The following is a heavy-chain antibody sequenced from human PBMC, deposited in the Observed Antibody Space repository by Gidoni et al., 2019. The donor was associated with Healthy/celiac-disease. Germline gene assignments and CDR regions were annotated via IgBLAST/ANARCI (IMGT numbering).Heavy chain of an antibody. V-gene: IGHV1-69*01. CDR1: GGTFSSYA. CDR3: ARLGRITMIVEDAFDI. CDR2: IIPIFGTA. Sequence: QVQLVQSGAEVKKPGSSVKVSCKASGGTFSSYAISWVRQAPGQGLEWMGGIIPIFGTANYAQKFQGRVTITADESTSTAYMELSSLRSEDTAVYYCARLGRITMIVEDAFDIWGQGTMVTVSS. J-gene: IGHJ3*02. D-gene: IGHD3-22*01.